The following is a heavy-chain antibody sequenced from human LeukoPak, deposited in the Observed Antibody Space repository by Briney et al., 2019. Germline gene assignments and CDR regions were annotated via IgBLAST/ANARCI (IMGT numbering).Heavy chain of an antibody. D-gene: IGHD5-18*01. CDR1: GFTFSSYW. Sequence: GGSLRLSCAASGFTFSSYWMSWVRQAPGKGLEWVANIKQDGSEKYYVDSVKGRFTISGDNAKNSLYLQMNSLRAEDTAVYYCARGYSYGYAAYWGQGTLVTASS. CDR2: IKQDGSEK. CDR3: ARGYSYGYAAY. V-gene: IGHV3-7*01. J-gene: IGHJ4*02.